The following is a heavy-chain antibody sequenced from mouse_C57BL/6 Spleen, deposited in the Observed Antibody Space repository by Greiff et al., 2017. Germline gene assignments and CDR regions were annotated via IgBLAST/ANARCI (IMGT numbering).Heavy chain of an antibody. CDR2: IGNKANGYTT. V-gene: IGHV7-3*01. CDR3: ASQKIYYDPWFAY. Sequence: EVQLQESGGGLVQPGGSLSLSCAASGFTFTDYYMSWVRQPPGKALEWLGFIGNKANGYTTEYSASVKGRFTISRDNSQSILYLQMNALRAEDSATYYCASQKIYYDPWFAYWGQGTLVTVSA. D-gene: IGHD2-4*01. J-gene: IGHJ3*01. CDR1: GFTFTDYY.